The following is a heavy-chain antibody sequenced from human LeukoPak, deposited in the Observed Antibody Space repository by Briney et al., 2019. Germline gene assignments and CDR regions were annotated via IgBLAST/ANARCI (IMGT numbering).Heavy chain of an antibody. CDR3: AKWSPLLDSTSCLGGGCNAFDI. J-gene: IGHJ3*02. Sequence: GGSLRLSCAASKFTFSIYAMSWVRQAPGKGLEWVSSITSAGGTTWYAGSVKGRFTISRDNSKNTVYLQMNSLRVEDTAVYYCAKWSPLLDSTSCLGGGCNAFDIWGQGTMVTVSS. CDR2: ITSAGGTT. CDR1: KFTFSIYA. D-gene: IGHD2-2*01. V-gene: IGHV3-23*01.